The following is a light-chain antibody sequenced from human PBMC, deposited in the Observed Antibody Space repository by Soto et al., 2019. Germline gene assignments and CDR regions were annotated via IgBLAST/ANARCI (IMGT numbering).Light chain of an antibody. Sequence: QSVLTQPASVPGSPGQSITISCTGTSGDIGSYNRVSWYQQHPGKAPKLIIYEVTDRPSGVSNRFSGSKSGITASLTISGLQAEDEAEYYCSSYTNINTRACVFGTRTKVTVL. V-gene: IGLV2-14*01. J-gene: IGLJ1*01. CDR2: EVT. CDR3: SSYTNINTRACV. CDR1: SGDIGSYNR.